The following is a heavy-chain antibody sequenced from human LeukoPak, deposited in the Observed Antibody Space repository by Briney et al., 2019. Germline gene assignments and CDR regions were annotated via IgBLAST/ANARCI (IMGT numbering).Heavy chain of an antibody. CDR2: INPTGSTT. J-gene: IGHJ4*02. D-gene: IGHD5-18*01. CDR1: GFTFSSYA. Sequence: GGSLRLSCAASGFTFSSYAMSWVRHAPGKGLEWVSAINPTGSTTHYADSVKGRFTVSRDNSRNTLYLHMNTLRADDTAVYYCAAPTAVASDYWGQGTLVTVSS. V-gene: IGHV3-23*01. CDR3: AAPTAVASDY.